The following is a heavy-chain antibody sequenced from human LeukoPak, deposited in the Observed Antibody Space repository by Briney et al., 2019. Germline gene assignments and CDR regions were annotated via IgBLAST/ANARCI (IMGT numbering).Heavy chain of an antibody. CDR3: ERLWFGELSR. CDR1: GYTFTSYY. CDR2: INPSVGST. Sequence: GASVKVSCKASGYTFTSYYMHWVRQAPGQGLEWMGIINPSVGSTSNAQKFQGRYTMTRETSTSTVYMELSSLRREDTAVYSCERLWFGELSRWGQGTLVTVSS. D-gene: IGHD3-10*01. V-gene: IGHV1-46*01. J-gene: IGHJ4*02.